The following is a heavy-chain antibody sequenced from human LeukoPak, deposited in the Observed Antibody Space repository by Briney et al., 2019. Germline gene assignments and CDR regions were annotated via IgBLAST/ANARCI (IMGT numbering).Heavy chain of an antibody. CDR3: ASCSPGPYSYYGMDV. CDR2: IIPIFGTA. CDR1: GGTFSSYA. Sequence: SVKVSCKASGGTFSSYAISWVRQAPGQGLEWMGGIIPIFGTANYAQKFQGRVTITADKSTSTAYMELSSLRSEDTAVYYCASCSPGPYSYYGMDVWGKGTTVTVSS. D-gene: IGHD2-15*01. V-gene: IGHV1-69*06. J-gene: IGHJ6*04.